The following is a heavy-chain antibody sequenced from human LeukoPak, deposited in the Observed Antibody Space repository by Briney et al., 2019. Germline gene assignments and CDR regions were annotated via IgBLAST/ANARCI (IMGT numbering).Heavy chain of an antibody. V-gene: IGHV1-69*06. CDR3: ARGDYDFWSGYYSTGY. D-gene: IGHD3-3*01. CDR2: IIPIFGTA. CDR1: GGTFSSYA. Sequence: SVKVSCKASGGTFSSYAISWVRQAPGQGLEWMGGIIPIFGTANYAQKFQGRVTITADKSTSTAYMELSSLRSEDTAVYYCARGDYDFWSGYYSTGYWGQGTLVTVSS. J-gene: IGHJ4*02.